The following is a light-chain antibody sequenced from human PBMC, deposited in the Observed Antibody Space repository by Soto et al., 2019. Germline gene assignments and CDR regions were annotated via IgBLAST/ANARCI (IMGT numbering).Light chain of an antibody. Sequence: DIQMTQSPSTLSASVGDRVTITCRASQSVSSWLAWYQQKSGKAPKLLIYDASSLESGVPSRFSGSGSGTEFTLTISSLQPDDFASYHCQQYNTYFLTFGGGTKVEIK. CDR1: QSVSSW. V-gene: IGKV1-5*01. J-gene: IGKJ4*01. CDR3: QQYNTYFLT. CDR2: DAS.